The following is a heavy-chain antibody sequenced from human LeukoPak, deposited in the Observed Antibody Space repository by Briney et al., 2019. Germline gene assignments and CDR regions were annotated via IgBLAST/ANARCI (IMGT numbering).Heavy chain of an antibody. Sequence: GGSLRLSCAASGFTFDDYAMHWVRQAPGKGLEWVSGISWNSGSIGYADSVKGRFTISRDNAKNSLYLQMNSLRAEDTGLYYCAKDLAWGAAIGMAPGANWGQGTLVTVSS. V-gene: IGHV3-9*01. CDR3: AKDLAWGAAIGMAPGAN. D-gene: IGHD2-2*01. J-gene: IGHJ4*02. CDR2: ISWNSGSI. CDR1: GFTFDDYA.